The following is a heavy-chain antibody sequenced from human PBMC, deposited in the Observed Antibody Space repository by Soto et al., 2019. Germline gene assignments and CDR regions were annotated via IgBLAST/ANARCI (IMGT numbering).Heavy chain of an antibody. J-gene: IGHJ4*02. CDR3: ARTIFGVAKYFFDY. V-gene: IGHV1-8*01. Sequence: ASVKVSCKASGYTFTSYDISWVRQATGQGLEWMGWMSPSSGTTGFVQKFQGRVTVTRDTSISTAYMEVTSLTSEDTAVYYCARTIFGVAKYFFDYWGQGTLVSVSS. D-gene: IGHD3-3*01. CDR1: GYTFTSYD. CDR2: MSPSSGTT.